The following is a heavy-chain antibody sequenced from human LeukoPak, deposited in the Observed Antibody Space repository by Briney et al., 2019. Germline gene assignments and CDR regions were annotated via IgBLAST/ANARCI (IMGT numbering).Heavy chain of an antibody. D-gene: IGHD6-19*01. V-gene: IGHV4-30-4*08. CDR3: ARTGLGAFDI. CDR1: GGSISSGGYY. J-gene: IGHJ3*02. CDR2: IYYSGST. Sequence: MTSETLSLTCTVSGGSISSGGYYWSWIRQPPGKGLEWIGYIYYSGSTYYNPSLKSRVTISVDTSKNQFSLKLSSVTAADTAVYYCARTGLGAFDIWGQGTMVTVSS.